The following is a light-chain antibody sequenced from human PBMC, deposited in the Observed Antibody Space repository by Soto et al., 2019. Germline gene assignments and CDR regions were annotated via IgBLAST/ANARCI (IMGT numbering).Light chain of an antibody. J-gene: IGLJ1*01. CDR3: CSYAGGYTRYV. CDR2: DVT. CDR1: SSDVGGYNY. V-gene: IGLV2-11*01. Sequence: QSMLTQPRSVSGSPGQSVTISCTGTSSDVGGYNYVSWFQQHPGKAPKLMIHDVTKRPSGVPDRFSGSKSGNTASLTISGLQAEDEADYYCCSYAGGYTRYVFGTGTKVTVL.